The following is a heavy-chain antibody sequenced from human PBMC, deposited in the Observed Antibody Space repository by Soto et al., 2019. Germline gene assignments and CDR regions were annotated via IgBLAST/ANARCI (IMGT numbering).Heavy chain of an antibody. D-gene: IGHD3-3*01. CDR2: VSESGLGT. J-gene: IGHJ4*02. V-gene: IGHV3-23*01. CDR1: GFAVSGYA. CDR3: AKDKYDRDIDHWFSEF. Sequence: EVQLSESGGGLVQPWGSLRLSCAASGFAVSGYAMSWARQAPGKGLEWVSSVSESGLGTYYADSVKGRFTISRDASTNSLYLQMNGLTVEDTAVYLCAKDKYDRDIDHWFSEFWGPGTLVSVSS.